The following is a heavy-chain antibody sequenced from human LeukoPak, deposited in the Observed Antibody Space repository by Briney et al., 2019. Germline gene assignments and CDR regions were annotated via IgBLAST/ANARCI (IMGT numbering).Heavy chain of an antibody. Sequence: GGSLRLSCAASGFTFSSYSMNWVRQAPGKGLEWVSYISSSSSTIYYADSVKGRFTISRDNAKNSLYPQMNSLRAEDTAVYYCAREGRIYGSGSYYGYWGQGTLVTVSS. CDR2: ISSSSSTI. V-gene: IGHV3-48*04. D-gene: IGHD3-10*01. CDR1: GFTFSSYS. CDR3: AREGRIYGSGSYYGY. J-gene: IGHJ4*02.